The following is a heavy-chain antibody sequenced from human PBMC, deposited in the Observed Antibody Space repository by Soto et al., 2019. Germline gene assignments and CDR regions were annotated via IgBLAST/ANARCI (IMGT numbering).Heavy chain of an antibody. D-gene: IGHD3-10*01. Sequence: SETLSLTCTVSGGSISSYYWSWIRQPPGKGLEWIGYIYYSGSTNYNPSLKSRVTISVDTSKNQFSLKLSSVTAADTAVYYCARVKVWFGDSDFDYWGQGTLVTVSS. CDR2: IYYSGST. CDR3: ARVKVWFGDSDFDY. V-gene: IGHV4-59*01. CDR1: GGSISSYY. J-gene: IGHJ4*02.